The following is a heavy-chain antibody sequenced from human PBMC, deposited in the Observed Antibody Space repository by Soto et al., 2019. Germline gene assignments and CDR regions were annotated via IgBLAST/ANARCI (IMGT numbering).Heavy chain of an antibody. CDR2: ISGSGGST. D-gene: IGHD4-17*01. CDR1: GFTFSSYA. Sequence: GGSLRLSWAPSGFTFSSYAMISIRQAPGKGLEWVSAISGSGGSTYYADSVKGRFTISRDNSKNTLYLQMNSLRAEDTAVYYCANLPNGDYAVWGQGTLVTVSS. CDR3: ANLPNGDYAV. V-gene: IGHV3-23*01. J-gene: IGHJ4*02.